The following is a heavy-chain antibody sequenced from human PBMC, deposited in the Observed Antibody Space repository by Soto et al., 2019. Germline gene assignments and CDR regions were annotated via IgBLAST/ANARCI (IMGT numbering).Heavy chain of an antibody. V-gene: IGHV1-18*01. Sequence: QVQLVQSGGEVKEPGASVKVSCKASGYRFSRYGINWVRQAPGQGLEWMGWVSTYDGNTQYAQKFLAIFTIIIQTSTNTVNKDLRNLTSAETAVYYCVRDEDYGNVMIVVLPGEYLRQRIKVSVSS. CDR1: GYRFSRYG. J-gene: IGHJ4*02. D-gene: IGHD2-21*01. CDR2: VSTYDGNT. CDR3: VRDEDYGNVMIVVLPGEY.